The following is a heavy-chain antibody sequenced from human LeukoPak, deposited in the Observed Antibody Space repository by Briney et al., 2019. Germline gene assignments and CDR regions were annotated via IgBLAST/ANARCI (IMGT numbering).Heavy chain of an antibody. D-gene: IGHD2-2*01. CDR3: ARASDRYQLLLDY. J-gene: IGHJ4*02. V-gene: IGHV4-39*07. CDR2: IYYSGST. CDR1: DDSFSSNSYY. Sequence: PSETLSLTCTVSDDSFSSNSYYWAWIRQPPGKGLEWIGSIYYSGSTYYNPSLKSRVTISVDTSKNQFSLKLSSVTAADTAAYYCARASDRYQLLLDYWGQGTLVTVSS.